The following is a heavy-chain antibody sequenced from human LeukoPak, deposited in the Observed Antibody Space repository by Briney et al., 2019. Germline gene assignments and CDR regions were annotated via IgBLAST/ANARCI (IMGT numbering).Heavy chain of an antibody. Sequence: GGSLRLSCAASGFTFDDYGMSWVRQAPGKGLEWVSGINWNGGSTGYADSVKGRFTISRDNAKNSLYLQMNSLRAEDTALYYCARDSYWSHGRVTTDAFDIWGQGTMVTVSS. CDR1: GFTFDDYG. J-gene: IGHJ3*02. V-gene: IGHV3-20*04. CDR2: INWNGGST. CDR3: ARDSYWSHGRVTTDAFDI. D-gene: IGHD2-8*02.